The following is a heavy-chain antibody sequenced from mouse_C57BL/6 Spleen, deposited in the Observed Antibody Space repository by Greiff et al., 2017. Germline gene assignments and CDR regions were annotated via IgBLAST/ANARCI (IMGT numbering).Heavy chain of an antibody. CDR3: ARGYGSSFYYAMDY. J-gene: IGHJ4*01. V-gene: IGHV1-22*01. Sequence: VLLQQSGPELVKPGASVKMSCKASGYTFTDYNMRWVKQSPGHRLEWIGYINPNTGGTSYNQKFKGKATLTVNKSSSTAYMELRSLTSEDSAVYYCARGYGSSFYYAMDYWGQGTSVTVSS. CDR1: GYTFTDYN. D-gene: IGHD1-1*01. CDR2: INPNTGGT.